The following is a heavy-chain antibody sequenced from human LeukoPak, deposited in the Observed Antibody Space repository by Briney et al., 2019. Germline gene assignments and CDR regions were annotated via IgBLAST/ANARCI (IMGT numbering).Heavy chain of an antibody. V-gene: IGHV3-53*01. CDR3: AKDSREVFDY. Sequence: PGGSLRLSCAASGFSISRHYLTWVRQAPGKGLEWVSVIYSGGSTYYADSVKGRFTISRDNSKNTLYLQMNSLRAEDTAVYYCAKDSREVFDYWGQGTLVTVSS. J-gene: IGHJ4*02. CDR2: IYSGGST. CDR1: GFSISRHY. D-gene: IGHD1-26*01.